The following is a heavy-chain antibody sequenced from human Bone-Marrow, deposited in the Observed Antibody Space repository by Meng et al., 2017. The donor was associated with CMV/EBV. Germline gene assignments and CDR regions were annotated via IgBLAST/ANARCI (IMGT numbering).Heavy chain of an antibody. Sequence: GSLRLSCKGSGFSFTSYWIGWVSQMPGKGLEWMGTIYPGDSDTRYSLSFQGQVTISADKSISTAYLQWSSLKASDTATYYCASNGAGSSWYYGMDVWGQGTTVTVSS. CDR1: GFSFTSYW. CDR2: IYPGDSDT. J-gene: IGHJ6*02. V-gene: IGHV5-51*01. CDR3: ASNGAGSSWYYGMDV. D-gene: IGHD6-13*01.